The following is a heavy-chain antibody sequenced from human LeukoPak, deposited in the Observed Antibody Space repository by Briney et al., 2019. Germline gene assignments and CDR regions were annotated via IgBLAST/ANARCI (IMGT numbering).Heavy chain of an antibody. CDR3: ARAPTQWGFDY. Sequence: SETLSLTCTVSGYPISIGYYWGWIRQPPGKGLEWIGSIYHSGRTYYNPSLKTRVTISLDTSKNQFSLKLSSVTAADTAVYYCARAPTQWGFDYWGQGTLVTVSS. CDR2: IYHSGRT. CDR1: GYPISIGYY. V-gene: IGHV4-38-2*02. J-gene: IGHJ4*02. D-gene: IGHD3-16*01.